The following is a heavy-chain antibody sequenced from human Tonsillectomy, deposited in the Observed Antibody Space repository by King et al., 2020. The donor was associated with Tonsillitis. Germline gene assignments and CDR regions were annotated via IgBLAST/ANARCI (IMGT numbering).Heavy chain of an antibody. CDR2: INHSGST. CDR1: GGSFSDYY. CDR3: ARVILEVGGRTSWNPYYYYMDV. J-gene: IGHJ6*03. V-gene: IGHV4-34*01. Sequence: VQLQQWGAGLLKPSETLSLTCAVYGGSFSDYYWSWIRQPPGKGLEWIGEINHSGSTNYNPSLKSRVTISVDTSKNQFSLKLSSVTAADTAVYYCARVILEVGGRTSWNPYYYYMDVWGKGTTVTVSS. D-gene: IGHD2-2*01.